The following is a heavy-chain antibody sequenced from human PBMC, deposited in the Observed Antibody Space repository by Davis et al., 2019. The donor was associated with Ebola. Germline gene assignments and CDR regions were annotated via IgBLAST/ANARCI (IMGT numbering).Heavy chain of an antibody. CDR1: GYTLTELS. Sequence: ASVPVSCKVSGYTLTELSMHWVRQAPGKGLEWMGGFDPEDGETIYAQKFQGRVTMTEDTSTDTAYMELISLRSEDTAVYYCARGSRSSSSSGMDVWGQGTTVTVSS. CDR2: FDPEDGET. V-gene: IGHV1-24*01. CDR3: ARGSRSSSSSGMDV. J-gene: IGHJ6*02. D-gene: IGHD6-6*01.